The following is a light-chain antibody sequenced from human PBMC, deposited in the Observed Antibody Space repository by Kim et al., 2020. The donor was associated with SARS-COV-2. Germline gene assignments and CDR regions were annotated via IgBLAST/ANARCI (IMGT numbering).Light chain of an antibody. V-gene: IGKV1-9*01. CDR3: QQLDSYPQVT. CDR1: QDISTF. Sequence: DIQLTQSPSFLSASVGDRVTITCRASQDISTFLAWYQQKPGKAPKLLIYAASTLHSGVPSTFSGSGSGTEFTPTISSLQPEDFATYYWQQLDSYPQVTFGGGTKVDIK. CDR2: AAS. J-gene: IGKJ4*01.